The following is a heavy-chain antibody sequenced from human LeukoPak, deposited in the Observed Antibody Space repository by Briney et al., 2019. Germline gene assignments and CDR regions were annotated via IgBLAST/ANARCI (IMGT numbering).Heavy chain of an antibody. D-gene: IGHD6-19*01. CDR3: ARGVNIAVTGI. Sequence: ASVKVSCKASGYTFTGYYMHWVRQAPGQGLEWMGWINPNSGGTNYAQKFQGRVSMTSDTSFSTAYMELSRLRSDDTAVYYCARGVNIAVTGIWGQGTLVTVSS. V-gene: IGHV1-2*02. CDR2: INPNSGGT. J-gene: IGHJ4*02. CDR1: GYTFTGYY.